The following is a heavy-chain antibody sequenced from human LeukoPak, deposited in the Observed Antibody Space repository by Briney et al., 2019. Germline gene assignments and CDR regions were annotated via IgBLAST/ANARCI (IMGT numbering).Heavy chain of an antibody. CDR2: IYYSGST. V-gene: IGHV4-61*01. CDR3: ARDVSGGDLSP. D-gene: IGHD2-21*02. Sequence: PSETLSLTCTVSGGSFSSGSYYWSWIRQPPGKGLEWIGYIYYSGSTNYNPSLKSRVTMSVDTSKNQFSLKLSSVTAADTAVYYCARDVSGGDLSPWGQGTLVTVSS. J-gene: IGHJ5*02. CDR1: GGSFSSGSYY.